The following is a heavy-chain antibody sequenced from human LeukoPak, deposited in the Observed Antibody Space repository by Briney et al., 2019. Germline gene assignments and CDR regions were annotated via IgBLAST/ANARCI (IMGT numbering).Heavy chain of an antibody. Sequence: PSETLSLTCSVSGASTRSRNYYWGWVRQPPGKGLEWIASIYYSGNIFFNPPLMSRVTISIDTSTGQFPLKLNSVTAADTAVYYCARHGNYVFDSWGQGTLVIVSS. V-gene: IGHV4-39*01. CDR3: ARHGNYVFDS. CDR2: IYYSGNI. J-gene: IGHJ4*02. CDR1: GASTRSRNYY. D-gene: IGHD1-7*01.